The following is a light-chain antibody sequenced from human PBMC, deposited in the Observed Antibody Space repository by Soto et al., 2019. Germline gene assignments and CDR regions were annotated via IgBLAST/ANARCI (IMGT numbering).Light chain of an antibody. CDR2: GAS. J-gene: IGKJ2*01. CDR3: QPYSKWLSYP. Sequence: EIVMTQSPATLSVSPGERATLFCRASQSISNRLSWYQQKPGQAPRLLIYGASTRATGIPTRFSGSGSGTQFPLTISSLQAEDFAVYYCQPYSKWLSYPFGQGTNVEIK. V-gene: IGKV3-15*01. CDR1: QSISNR.